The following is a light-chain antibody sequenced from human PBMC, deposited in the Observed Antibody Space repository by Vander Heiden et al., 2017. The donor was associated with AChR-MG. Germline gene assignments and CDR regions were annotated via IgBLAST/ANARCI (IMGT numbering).Light chain of an antibody. Sequence: QSALTQPASVSGSPGQSITISCTGTSSDVGSYNLFSWYQQHPGKAPKLMIYEVSKRPSGVSNRFSGSKSGNTASLTISGLQAEDEADYYCCSYAGSRDVVFGGGTKLTVV. J-gene: IGLJ2*01. CDR2: EVS. CDR3: CSYAGSRDVV. CDR1: SSDVGSYNL. V-gene: IGLV2-23*02.